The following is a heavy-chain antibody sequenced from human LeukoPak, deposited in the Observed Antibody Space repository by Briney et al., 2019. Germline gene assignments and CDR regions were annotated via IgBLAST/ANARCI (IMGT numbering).Heavy chain of an antibody. Sequence: SVKVSCKASGYTFTSYGISWVRQAPGQALEWMGWITPFNGNTNYAQKFQDRVTITRDRSMSTAYMELSGLRSEDTAMYYCARSAIHIAAGAFDIWGQGTMVTVSS. D-gene: IGHD6-13*01. CDR1: GYTFTSYG. CDR2: ITPFNGNT. J-gene: IGHJ3*02. CDR3: ARSAIHIAAGAFDI. V-gene: IGHV1-45*02.